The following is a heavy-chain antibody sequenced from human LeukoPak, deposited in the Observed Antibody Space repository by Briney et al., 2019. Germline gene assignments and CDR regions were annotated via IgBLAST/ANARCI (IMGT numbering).Heavy chain of an antibody. CDR1: GYTFTRYD. CDR3: ARGTYDFWSGGRWFDP. V-gene: IGHV1-8*01. J-gene: IGHJ5*02. CDR2: MNPNSGNT. D-gene: IGHD3-3*01. Sequence: ASVNVSCKASGYTFTRYDINWVRQATGQGREWMGWMNPNSGNTGYAQKFQGRVTMTRTTSISTAYMELSSLRSEDTAVYYCARGTYDFWSGGRWFDPWGQGTLVTVSS.